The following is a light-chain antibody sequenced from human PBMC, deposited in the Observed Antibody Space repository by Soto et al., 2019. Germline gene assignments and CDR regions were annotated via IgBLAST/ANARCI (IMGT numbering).Light chain of an antibody. CDR2: GAS. CDR1: LSVSSSY. CDR3: QQYGRSPPYT. J-gene: IGKJ2*01. V-gene: IGKV3-20*01. Sequence: IVLTQSPGTLSLSPGERATLSCRARLSVSSSYLAWYQQKPGQAPRLLIYGASSRATGIPGRFSGSGSGTDFTLTISRLEPEDFAVYFCQQYGRSPPYTFGQGTKVEI.